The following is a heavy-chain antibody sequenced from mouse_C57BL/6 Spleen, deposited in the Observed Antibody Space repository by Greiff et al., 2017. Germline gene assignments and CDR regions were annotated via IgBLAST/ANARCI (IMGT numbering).Heavy chain of an antibody. J-gene: IGHJ2*01. CDR2: IHPNSGST. CDR1: GYTFTSYW. V-gene: IGHV1-64*01. D-gene: IGHD1-1*01. Sequence: VQLQQPGAELVKPGASVKLSCKASGYTFTSYWMHWVKQRPGQGLEWIGMIHPNSGSTNYNEKFKSKATLTVDKFSSTAYMQLSSLTSEDSAVYDGAREVGGRRFYYFDYWGQGTTLTVSS. CDR3: AREVGGRRFYYFDY.